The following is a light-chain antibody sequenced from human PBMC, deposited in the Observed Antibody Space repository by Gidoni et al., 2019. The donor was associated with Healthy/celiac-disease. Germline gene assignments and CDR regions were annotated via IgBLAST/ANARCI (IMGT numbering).Light chain of an antibody. J-gene: IGKJ2*01. CDR2: GAS. CDR1: QSIRTTT. V-gene: IGKV1-39*01. Sequence: DIQMTQSPSSLSAFVGDTVTITCRASQSIRTTTVSWYQQRPGKVPNLLIYGASSLETGVPSRFSGSGSGTDFTLTITSLQPEDFATYYCQQTHSFPYTFGQGSKLDI. CDR3: QQTHSFPYT.